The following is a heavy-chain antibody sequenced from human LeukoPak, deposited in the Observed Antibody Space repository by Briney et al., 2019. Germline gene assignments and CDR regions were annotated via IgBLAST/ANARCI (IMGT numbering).Heavy chain of an antibody. CDR2: IYPGGTT. Sequence: SETLSLTCTVSGGSISSYYWSWIRQPAGKGLEWIGHIYPGGTTSYNPSLKSRVTMSVDTSKNQFSLRLTSVIAADTAVYYCARDLLWGGQGTLVTVSS. CDR1: GGSISSYY. J-gene: IGHJ4*02. D-gene: IGHD1-26*01. CDR3: ARDLLW. V-gene: IGHV4-4*07.